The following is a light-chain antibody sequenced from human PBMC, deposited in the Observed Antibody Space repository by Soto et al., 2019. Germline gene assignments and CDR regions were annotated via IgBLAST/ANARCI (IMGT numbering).Light chain of an antibody. V-gene: IGKV3-20*01. Sequence: EIVLTQSPGTLSLSPGERATLSCRASQSVSSSYLAWYQQKPGQAPRLLIYGASSRATGIPDRFSGSGSGTDFTLTISRIEPEDFAVDYCQQYGSSPRTFGQGTRWIS. J-gene: IGKJ1*01. CDR2: GAS. CDR3: QQYGSSPRT. CDR1: QSVSSSY.